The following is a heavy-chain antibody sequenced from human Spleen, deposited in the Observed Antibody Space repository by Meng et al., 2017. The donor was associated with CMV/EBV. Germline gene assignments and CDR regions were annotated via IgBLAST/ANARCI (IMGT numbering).Heavy chain of an antibody. J-gene: IGHJ4*02. CDR1: GFTLSDYY. Sequence: GESLKISCVASGFTLSDYYMSWIRQAPGRGLEWVSLISITGSIIHYADSVKGRFTISRDNDKNLLYLQMNSLRAEDTAIYYCVSPEINGLSKHFDHWGQGTLVTVSS. CDR3: VSPEINGLSKHFDH. CDR2: ISITGSII. D-gene: IGHD1-14*01. V-gene: IGHV3-11*04.